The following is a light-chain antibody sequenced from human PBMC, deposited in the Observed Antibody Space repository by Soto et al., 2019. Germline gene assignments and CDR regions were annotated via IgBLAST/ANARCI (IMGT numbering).Light chain of an antibody. V-gene: IGKV1-5*01. J-gene: IGKJ1*01. CDR2: DAS. CDR3: QQYNSYPLT. CDR1: QSISSW. Sequence: DIQMTQSPSTLSASTGDRVTITCRASQSISSWLAWYQQRPGKAPKLLIYDASILESGVPSRFSGSGSGTEFTLTISSLQPDDFATYYCQQYNSYPLTFGQGTKVDIK.